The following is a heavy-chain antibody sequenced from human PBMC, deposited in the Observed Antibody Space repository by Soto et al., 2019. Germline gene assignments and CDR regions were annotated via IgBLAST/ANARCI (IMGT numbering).Heavy chain of an antibody. CDR1: EDTFSSFA. Sequence: SVKVSCKASEDTFSSFAITWVRQAPGQGLEWMGGIIPIFDTTNYAQKFQGRVTLTTDESTSTAYMELSSLRSEDTAVYYCAISLGYCSGGSCYFVYYFDYWGQGTLVTVSS. CDR2: IIPIFDTT. CDR3: AISLGYCSGGSCYFVYYFDY. D-gene: IGHD2-15*01. V-gene: IGHV1-69*05. J-gene: IGHJ4*02.